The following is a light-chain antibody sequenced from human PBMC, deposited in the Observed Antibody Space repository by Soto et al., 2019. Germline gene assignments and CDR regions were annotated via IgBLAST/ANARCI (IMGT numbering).Light chain of an antibody. CDR3: QQANSFPFT. Sequence: DIQMTQSPSSVSASIGDRVTITCRASQIIGSWLAWYQQQPGIAPTLLIYAASSLQSGVPSRFSGSGSGSDFTLTITSLQAEDSATYYCQQANSFPFTFGPGTKVDIK. V-gene: IGKV1-12*02. CDR1: QIIGSW. J-gene: IGKJ3*01. CDR2: AAS.